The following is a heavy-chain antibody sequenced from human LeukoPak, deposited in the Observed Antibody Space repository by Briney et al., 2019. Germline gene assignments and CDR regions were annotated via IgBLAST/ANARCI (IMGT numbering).Heavy chain of an antibody. CDR1: GFTFSSYS. Sequence: GGSLRLSCAASGFTFSSYSMNWVRQAPGKGLEWVSYISSSSSTIYYADSVKGRFTISRDNAKNSLYLQMNSLRAEDTAVYYCARDGCGGDCYSNWFDPWGQGTLVTVSS. D-gene: IGHD2-21*02. CDR3: ARDGCGGDCYSNWFDP. V-gene: IGHV3-48*04. CDR2: ISSSSSTI. J-gene: IGHJ5*02.